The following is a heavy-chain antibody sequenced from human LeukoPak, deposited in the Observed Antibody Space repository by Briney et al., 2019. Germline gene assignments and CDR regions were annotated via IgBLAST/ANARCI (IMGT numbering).Heavy chain of an antibody. CDR3: ARGEGYYGSLPLDY. CDR2: IIPIFGTA. V-gene: IGHV1-69*13. Sequence: PSVKVSCKASGGTFSSYAISWVRQAPGQGLEWMGGIIPIFGTANYAQKFQGRVTITADESTSTAYMELSSLRSEDTAVYYCARGEGYYGSLPLDYWGQGTLVTVSS. J-gene: IGHJ4*02. D-gene: IGHD5-24*01. CDR1: GGTFSSYA.